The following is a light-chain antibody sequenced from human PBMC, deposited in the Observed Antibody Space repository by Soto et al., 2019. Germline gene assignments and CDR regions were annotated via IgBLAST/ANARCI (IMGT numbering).Light chain of an antibody. CDR2: GAS. J-gene: IGKJ1*01. CDR3: QQYGSTPTWT. CDR1: QSVSSSY. Sequence: EIVFTQSPCTLSLYTGERATLSCRAIQSVSSSYLAWYHQKPGQAPSLLIYGASSRATGIPDRFSGSGSGTDFTLTISTLEHADFAVYYCQQYGSTPTWTFGQGTKVDNK. V-gene: IGKV3-20*01.